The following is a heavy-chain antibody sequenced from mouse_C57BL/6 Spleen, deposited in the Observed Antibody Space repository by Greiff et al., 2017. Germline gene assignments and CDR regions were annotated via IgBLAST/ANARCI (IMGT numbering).Heavy chain of an antibody. J-gene: IGHJ4*01. CDR2: INPNYGTT. D-gene: IGHD2-5*01. V-gene: IGHV1-39*01. Sequence: EVKLVESGPELVKPGASVKISCKASGYSFTDYNMNWVKQSNGKSLEWIGVINPNYGTTSYNQKFKGKAQLTVDKSSSTAYMQLNSLTSEDSAVYYCARPYYSNPYAMDYWGQGTSVTGSS. CDR3: ARPYYSNPYAMDY. CDR1: GYSFTDYN.